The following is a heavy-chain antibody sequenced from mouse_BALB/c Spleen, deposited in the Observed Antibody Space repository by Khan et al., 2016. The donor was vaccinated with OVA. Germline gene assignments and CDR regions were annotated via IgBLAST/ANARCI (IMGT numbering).Heavy chain of an antibody. CDR1: GFSLTSYG. CDR3: DRGDFYAMDY. D-gene: IGHD2-13*01. J-gene: IGHJ4*01. V-gene: IGHV2-6*02. CDR2: IWSDGAS. Sequence: QVQLKESGPGLVAPSQSLSITCTVSGFSLTSYGVHWVRQPPGKGLEWLIVIWSDGASTYNSALKSRLSISKDNSKSHVFLNMNSLQTDDTAVYYWDRGDFYAMDYWGQGTSVTVS.